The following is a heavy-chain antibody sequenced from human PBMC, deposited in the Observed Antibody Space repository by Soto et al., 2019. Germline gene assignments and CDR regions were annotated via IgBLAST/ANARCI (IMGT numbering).Heavy chain of an antibody. CDR2: VNPNTGNT. J-gene: IGHJ5*01. Sequence: QVQLVQSGAEGKKPGASVKVYCTGSGYTFRSYDIHWVRQATGQGLECMGWVNPNTGNTGYAQRFQGRVTITRDMSKSSAYMEVNSLTSEDTAIYYCARAYGAGSFDFWGQGTLVSVSS. CDR3: ARAYGAGSFDF. V-gene: IGHV1-8*01. CDR1: GYTFRSYD. D-gene: IGHD3-10*01.